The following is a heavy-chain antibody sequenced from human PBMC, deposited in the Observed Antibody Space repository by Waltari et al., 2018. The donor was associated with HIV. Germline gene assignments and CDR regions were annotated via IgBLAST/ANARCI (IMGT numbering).Heavy chain of an antibody. Sequence: QLQLQESGPGLVKPSETLSLTCTVSGGSISSSSYYWGWIRQPPGKGLERIGSIYYSGSTYYNPSLKSRVTISVDTSKNQFSLKLSSVTAADTAVYYCARRGYDFWSGSLSPFDYWGQGTLVTVSS. V-gene: IGHV4-39*01. J-gene: IGHJ4*02. D-gene: IGHD3-3*01. CDR1: GGSISSSSYY. CDR2: IYYSGST. CDR3: ARRGYDFWSGSLSPFDY.